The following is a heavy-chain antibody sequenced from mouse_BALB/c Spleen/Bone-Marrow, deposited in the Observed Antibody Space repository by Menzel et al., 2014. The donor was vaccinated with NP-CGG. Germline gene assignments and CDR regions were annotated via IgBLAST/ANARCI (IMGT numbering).Heavy chain of an antibody. V-gene: IGHV5-6-3*01. Sequence: EVKLEESGGGLVQPGGSLKLSCAASGFTFSSYGMSWVRQTPDKRLELVATINSNGGSTYYPDSVKGRFTISRDNAKNTLYLQISSLKSEDAAMYYCARDSNDYWGQGTTLTVSS. CDR2: INSNGGST. CDR3: ARDSNDY. J-gene: IGHJ2*01. CDR1: GFTFSSYG.